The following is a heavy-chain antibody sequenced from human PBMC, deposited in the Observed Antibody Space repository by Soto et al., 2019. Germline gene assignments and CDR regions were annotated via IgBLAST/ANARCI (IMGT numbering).Heavy chain of an antibody. Sequence: HLVQSGPEVKKPGASITVSCKTSGDTLTNFGLSWVRQAPGQGLEWMGWIATYTSNRNYAQKLPGRLTLTTDTSTSTAYMELKNLGYDDTAVYYCARVVRGVVNWFDPGGQGTLVTVSS. J-gene: IGHJ5*02. CDR2: IATYTSNR. CDR3: ARVVRGVVNWFDP. D-gene: IGHD3-10*01. CDR1: GDTLTNFG. V-gene: IGHV1-18*01.